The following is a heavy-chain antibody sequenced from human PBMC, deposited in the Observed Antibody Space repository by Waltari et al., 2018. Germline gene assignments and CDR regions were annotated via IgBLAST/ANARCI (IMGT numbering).Heavy chain of an antibody. D-gene: IGHD1-26*01. CDR3: AIWGIVGATTGFMAPDY. CDR1: GYTFTSYA. CDR2: INTNTGNP. Sequence: QVQLVQSGSELKKPGASVKVSCKASGYTFTSYAMNWVRQAPGQGLEWMGWINTNTGNPTYAQGFTGRFVFSLDTSVSTAYLQISSLKAEDTAVYYCAIWGIVGATTGFMAPDYWGQGTLVTVSS. V-gene: IGHV7-4-1*02. J-gene: IGHJ4*02.